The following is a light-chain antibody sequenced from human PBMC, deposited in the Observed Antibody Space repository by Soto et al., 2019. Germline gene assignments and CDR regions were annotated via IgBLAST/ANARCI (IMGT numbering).Light chain of an antibody. CDR1: QSVGSD. Sequence: EIAMTQSPATLPVSPGERVTLSCRVSQSVGSDLAWYQQKPGQLPRLLIYDASTRATGIPTRFSGSGYGTEFTLTISSLQSEDSAVYYCQQYKNWGTFDQGTTVEIK. CDR3: QQYKNWGT. J-gene: IGKJ1*01. CDR2: DAS. V-gene: IGKV3-15*01.